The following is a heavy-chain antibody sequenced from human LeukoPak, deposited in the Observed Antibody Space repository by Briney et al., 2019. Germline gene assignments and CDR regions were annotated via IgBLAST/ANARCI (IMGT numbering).Heavy chain of an antibody. D-gene: IGHD2-15*01. CDR1: GGSISSYY. CDR3: ARMDRYCSGGSCYWFDP. J-gene: IGHJ5*02. Sequence: PSETLSLTCTVSGGSISSYYWSWIRQPPGKGLEWIGYIYYSGSTNYNPSLKSRVTISVDTSKNQFSLKLSSVTAADTAVYYCARMDRYCSGGSCYWFDPWGQGTLVTVSS. V-gene: IGHV4-59*08. CDR2: IYYSGST.